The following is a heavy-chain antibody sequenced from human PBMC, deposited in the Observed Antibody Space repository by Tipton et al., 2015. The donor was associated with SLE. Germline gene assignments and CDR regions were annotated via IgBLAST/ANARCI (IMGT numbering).Heavy chain of an antibody. CDR2: INHSGST. D-gene: IGHD3-3*01. J-gene: IGHJ6*03. Sequence: TLSLTCFVSGDYITSDIYYWSWIRQPPGKGLEWIGEINHSGSTNYNPSLKSRVTISVDTSKNQFSLKLSSVTAADTAVYYCARLFGVVPGYYYMDVWGKGTTVTVSS. V-gene: IGHV4-39*07. CDR3: ARLFGVVPGYYYMDV. CDR1: GDYITSDIYY.